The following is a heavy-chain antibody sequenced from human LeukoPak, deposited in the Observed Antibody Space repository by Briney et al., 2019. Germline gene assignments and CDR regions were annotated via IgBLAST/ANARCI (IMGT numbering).Heavy chain of an antibody. CDR1: GGSISSSSHY. D-gene: IGHD5-24*01. J-gene: IGHJ6*03. V-gene: IGHV4-39*07. Sequence: PSETLSLTCTVSGGSISSSSHYWGWIRQPPGKGLEWIGSIYYSGSTYYNPSLKSRVTISVDTSKNQFSLKLSSVTAADTAVYYCARINAERDGYNLSYWYYYYYMDVWGKGTTVTVSS. CDR2: IYYSGST. CDR3: ARINAERDGYNLSYWYYYYYMDV.